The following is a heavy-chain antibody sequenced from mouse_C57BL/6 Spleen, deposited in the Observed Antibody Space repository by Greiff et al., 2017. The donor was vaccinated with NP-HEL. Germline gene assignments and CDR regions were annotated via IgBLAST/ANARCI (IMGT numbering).Heavy chain of an antibody. D-gene: IGHD2-1*01. Sequence: EVQLQQSGPELVKPGASVKISCKASGYTFTDYYMNWVKQSHGKSLEWIGDINPNNGGTSYNQKFKGKATLTVDKSSSTAYMELRSLTSEDSAVYYCARSNGNYPAWFAYWGQGTLVTVSA. CDR1: GYTFTDYY. J-gene: IGHJ3*01. CDR2: INPNNGGT. V-gene: IGHV1-26*01. CDR3: ARSNGNYPAWFAY.